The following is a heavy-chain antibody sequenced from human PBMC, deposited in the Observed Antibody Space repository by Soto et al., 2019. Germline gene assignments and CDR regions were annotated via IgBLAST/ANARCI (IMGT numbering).Heavy chain of an antibody. CDR1: GYTFTIYG. D-gene: IGHD1-26*01. Sequence: QVQLVQSGAEVKNTGASVKVSCKASGYTFTIYGISWVRQAPGQGLERIGWISANNDNTNYEQNPQGRITTTTDTSTTTAYMELRNLRSDDTAVYYSARSPLEINHYSGSYPLSDYWGQGTLVTVSS. CDR2: ISANNDNT. V-gene: IGHV1-18*04. CDR3: ARSPLEINHYSGSYPLSDY. J-gene: IGHJ4*02.